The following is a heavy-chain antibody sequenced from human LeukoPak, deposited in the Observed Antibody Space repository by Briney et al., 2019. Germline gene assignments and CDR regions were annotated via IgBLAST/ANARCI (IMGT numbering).Heavy chain of an antibody. CDR1: GGSISSGGYS. Sequence: SETLSLTCAVSGGSISSGGYSWGWVRQPPGTGLEWVGYIYHSGSTYYNPSLKSRVTISVDRSKNQFSLKLSSVTAADTAVYYCARVRNYLFDYWGQGTLVTVSS. J-gene: IGHJ4*02. CDR3: ARVRNYLFDY. D-gene: IGHD1-7*01. V-gene: IGHV4-30-2*01. CDR2: IYHSGST.